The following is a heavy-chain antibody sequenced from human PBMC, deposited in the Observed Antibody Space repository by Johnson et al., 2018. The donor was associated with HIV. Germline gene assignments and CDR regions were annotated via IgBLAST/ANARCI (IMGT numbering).Heavy chain of an antibody. D-gene: IGHD3-10*01. J-gene: IGHJ3*02. CDR2: IGTAGDT. Sequence: VQLVESGGGLVQPGGSLRLSCAASGFTFSNYDMYWVRQATGKGLEWVSGIGTAGDTYYADSLKGRFTISREDAKNSLYLQMNSLKTEDTAVYYCTTDQGYYGDAFDIWGQGTMVTVSS. CDR1: GFTFSNYD. CDR3: TTDQGYYGDAFDI. V-gene: IGHV3-13*01.